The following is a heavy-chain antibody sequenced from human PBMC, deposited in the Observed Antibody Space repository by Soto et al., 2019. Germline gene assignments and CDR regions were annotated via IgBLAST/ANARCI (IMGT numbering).Heavy chain of an antibody. D-gene: IGHD3-16*01. J-gene: IGHJ4*02. Sequence: QVTLKESGPVLVKPTEPLTLTCTVSGFSLSNARMGVSWIRQPPGKALEWLAHIFSNDEKSYSTSLKSRLTISKDTSKSQVVLTMTNMDPVDTATYYCVITPYYWGQGTLVTVSS. CDR2: IFSNDEK. V-gene: IGHV2-26*01. CDR1: GFSLSNARMG. CDR3: VITPYY.